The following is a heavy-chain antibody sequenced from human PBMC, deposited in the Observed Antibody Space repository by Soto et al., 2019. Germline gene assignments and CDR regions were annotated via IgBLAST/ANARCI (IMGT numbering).Heavy chain of an antibody. V-gene: IGHV4-4*02. CDR2: IYHSGST. Sequence: TSEPLSLNCAVSGGSISSSNWWRWVHQPPGKGLEWIGEIYHSGSTNYNPSLKSRVTISVDKSKNQFSLKLSSVTAADTAVYYCARAGTIDGSWFDPWGQGTLVTVSS. CDR1: GGSISSSNW. J-gene: IGHJ5*02. D-gene: IGHD6-19*01. CDR3: ARAGTIDGSWFDP.